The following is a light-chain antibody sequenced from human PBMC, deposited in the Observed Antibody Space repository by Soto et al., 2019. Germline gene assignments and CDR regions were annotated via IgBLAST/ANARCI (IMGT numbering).Light chain of an antibody. CDR3: CSFAGSDTLL. CDR1: SSDVGGYKL. Sequence: QSALTQPASVSGSPGQSITISCTGSSSDVGGYKLVSWYQQHPGKGPNLLIYEDRKRPSGVSDRFSGSKSGNTASLTISGLQAEDEADYYCCSFAGSDTLLFGGGTQLTVL. CDR2: EDR. J-gene: IGLJ3*02. V-gene: IGLV2-23*01.